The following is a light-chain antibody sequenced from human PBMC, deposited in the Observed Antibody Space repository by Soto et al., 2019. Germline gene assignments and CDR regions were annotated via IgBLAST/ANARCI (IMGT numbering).Light chain of an antibody. CDR2: DAS. V-gene: IGKV1-9*01. CDR3: QQLDNYPIT. CDR1: QGISSY. J-gene: IGKJ5*01. Sequence: DLQLTQSPSFLSASVGDRVTITCRASQGISSYLAWYQQKPEKAPNLLIYDASTLQSGVPSRFSGSGSGTEFTLTISSLQPEDFATYYCQQLDNYPITFGQGTRLEIK.